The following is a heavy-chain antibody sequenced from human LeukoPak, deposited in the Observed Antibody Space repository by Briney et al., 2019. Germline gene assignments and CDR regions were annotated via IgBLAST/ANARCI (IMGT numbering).Heavy chain of an antibody. V-gene: IGHV3-30*03. CDR3: APGRSGYSPVFDFYMDV. CDR1: GFTFCAYP. CDR2: ISYDGYNT. D-gene: IGHD5-18*01. Sequence: GRSLRLSCAASGFTFCAYPMRWVRQAPGKGLEWVAFISYDGYNTYYADSVKGRFTISRDNSKNTLYLQMNSLSAEDTAVFYCAPGRSGYSPVFDFYMDVWGKGTTVIVSS. J-gene: IGHJ6*03.